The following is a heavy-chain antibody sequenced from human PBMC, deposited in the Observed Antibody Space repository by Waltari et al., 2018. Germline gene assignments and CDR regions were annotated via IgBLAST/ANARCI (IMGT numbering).Heavy chain of an antibody. V-gene: IGHV1-2*02. CDR3: VRDWFSSSSFKEDVFFQH. J-gene: IGHJ1*01. CDR2: INPNSGDT. Sequence: QVQLAQSGAEVKKPGASVKVSCEASGYTFTGHYMHWVRQAPGQGLEWMGWINPNSGDTNYAQRFQGSVTMTRDTSISTAYMELSKLRSDDTAVYYCVRDWFSSSSFKEDVFFQHWGQGTLVTVSS. CDR1: GYTFTGHY. D-gene: IGHD6-6*01.